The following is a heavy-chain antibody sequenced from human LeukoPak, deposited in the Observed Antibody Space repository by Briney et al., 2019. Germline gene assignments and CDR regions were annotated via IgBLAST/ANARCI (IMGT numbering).Heavy chain of an antibody. D-gene: IGHD1-1*01. CDR1: GFTLSPFW. CDR2: INPDGSVT. Sequence: GGSLRLSCGASGFTLSPFWMHWVRQSPGKGPVWVSRINPDGSVTNYADSVKGRFTISRDNARNTLDLQISSLSVEDTAVYFCARDMWGTFDYWGQGALVTVSS. J-gene: IGHJ4*02. V-gene: IGHV3-74*01. CDR3: ARDMWGTFDY.